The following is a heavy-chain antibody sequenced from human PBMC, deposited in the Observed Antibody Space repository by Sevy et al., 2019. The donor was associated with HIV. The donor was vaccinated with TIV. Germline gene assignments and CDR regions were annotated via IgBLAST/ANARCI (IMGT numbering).Heavy chain of an antibody. CDR2: ISYDGSSK. Sequence: WGSLRLSCAASGFSVSTHAMHWVRQAPGKVLEWVALISYDGSSKYYADSVKGRLTISRDNSKNTLYLQMSSLRPDDTAVYYCTRDAGYSTGWYPSDYWGQGTLVTVSS. D-gene: IGHD6-19*01. CDR3: TRDAGYSTGWYPSDY. CDR1: GFSVSTHA. V-gene: IGHV3-30-3*01. J-gene: IGHJ4*02.